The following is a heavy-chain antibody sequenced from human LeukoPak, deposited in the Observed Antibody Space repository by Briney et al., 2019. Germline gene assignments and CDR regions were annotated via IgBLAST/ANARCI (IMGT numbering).Heavy chain of an antibody. J-gene: IGHJ4*02. CDR2: IYHSGST. Sequence: SETLSLTCTVSGYSISSGYYWGWIRQPPGKGLEWIGSIYHSGSTYYNPSLKSRVTISVDTSKNQFSLKLSSVTAADTAVYYCAGVLKEGGYSGNFDYWGQGTLVTVSS. CDR3: AGVLKEGGYSGNFDY. CDR1: GYSISSGYY. D-gene: IGHD5-12*01. V-gene: IGHV4-38-2*02.